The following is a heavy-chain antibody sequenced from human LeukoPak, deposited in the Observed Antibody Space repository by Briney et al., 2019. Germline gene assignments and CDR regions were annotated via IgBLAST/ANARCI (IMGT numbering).Heavy chain of an antibody. CDR2: INGDGTST. Sequence: PGGSLRLSCVVSGFTFSGYAMNRDPKVPGEGLVWVARINGDGTSTTYADFVKGRFTISRDNSRNKMYLLMNSLRAEDMGVYYCVRDRRSPYFWGQGSLVTVSS. J-gene: IGHJ4*02. CDR1: GFTFSGYA. CDR3: VRDRRSPYF. V-gene: IGHV3-74*03.